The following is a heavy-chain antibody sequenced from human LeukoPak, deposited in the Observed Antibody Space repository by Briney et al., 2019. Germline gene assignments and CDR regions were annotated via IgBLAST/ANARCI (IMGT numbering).Heavy chain of an antibody. CDR1: GGSFSGYY. CDR3: ASLLAGSPYYYYGMDV. Sequence: SETLSLTCAVYGGSFSGYYWSWIRQPPGKGLEWIGEINHSGSTNYNPSLKSRVTISVDTSKNQFSLKLSPVTAADTAVYYCASLLAGSPYYYYGMDVWGQGTTVTVSS. V-gene: IGHV4-34*01. CDR2: INHSGST. D-gene: IGHD6-13*01. J-gene: IGHJ6*02.